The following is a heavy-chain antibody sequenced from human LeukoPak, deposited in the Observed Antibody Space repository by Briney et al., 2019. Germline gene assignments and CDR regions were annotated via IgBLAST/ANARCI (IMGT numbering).Heavy chain of an antibody. CDR3: AKDQRSGWTRNFDS. CDR1: GFTFSSYW. V-gene: IGHV3-74*01. Sequence: GGSLRLSCAASGFTFSSYWMHWVRQAPGKGLVWVSRINSDGSSTSHADSVKGRFTISRDNSKNALYLQMNSMRVEDTAIYYCAKDQRSGWTRNFDSWGQGTLVTVSS. D-gene: IGHD6-19*01. CDR2: INSDGSST. J-gene: IGHJ4*02.